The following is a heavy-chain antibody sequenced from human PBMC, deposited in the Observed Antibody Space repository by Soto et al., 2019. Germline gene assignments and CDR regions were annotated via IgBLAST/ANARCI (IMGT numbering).Heavy chain of an antibody. CDR2: IYYSGST. CDR3: ASGGSGYYYVG. CDR1: GGSISSYY. D-gene: IGHD3-22*01. V-gene: IGHV4-59*01. J-gene: IGHJ4*02. Sequence: QVQLQESGPGLVKPSETLSLTCTVSGGSISSYYWSWIRQPPGKGLEWIGYIYYSGSTNYNPSLKSRVTLSGDTAQKPFSLKLSSVTAGGTAVYFCASGGSGYYYVGWGQGTLVTVSS.